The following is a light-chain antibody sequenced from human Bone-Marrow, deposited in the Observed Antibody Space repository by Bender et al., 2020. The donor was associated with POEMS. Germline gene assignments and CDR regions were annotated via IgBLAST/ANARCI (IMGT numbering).Light chain of an antibody. CDR2: EVN. CDR3: SLCRTGNIHV. J-gene: IGLJ1*01. V-gene: IGLV2-18*01. CDR1: SSDIDLYDR. Sequence: QSALTQPPSVSGSLGQSVTMSCTGVSSDIDLYDRVSWYQQSPGTAPKLILYEVNNRPSGVPDRFSGSLSGNRASLTISGLQPEDEAHYFCSLCRTGNIHVFGSGTNVSV.